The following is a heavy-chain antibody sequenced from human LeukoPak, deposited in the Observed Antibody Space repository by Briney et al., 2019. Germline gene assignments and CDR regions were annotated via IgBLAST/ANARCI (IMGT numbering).Heavy chain of an antibody. D-gene: IGHD1-26*01. CDR2: IGPSGSNI. CDR3: ARVPGSYYGFDY. CDR1: GFTFGIYA. J-gene: IGHJ4*02. V-gene: IGHV3-48*01. Sequence: PGGSLRLSCAASGFTFGIYAMNWVRQAPGKGLEWVSYIGPSGSNIYYADSVKGRFTISRDNAKDSLYLQMNSLRAEDTAVYYCARVPGSYYGFDYWGQGTLVTVSS.